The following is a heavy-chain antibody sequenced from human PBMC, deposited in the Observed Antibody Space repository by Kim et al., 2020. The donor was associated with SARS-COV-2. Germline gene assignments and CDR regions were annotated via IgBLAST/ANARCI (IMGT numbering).Heavy chain of an antibody. J-gene: IGHJ6*02. CDR2: IYYSGST. CDR1: GGSISSGGYY. CDR3: ARDRAGGSYYDYYYGMDV. D-gene: IGHD1-26*01. V-gene: IGHV4-31*03. Sequence: SETLSLTCTVSGGSISSGGYYWSWIRQHPGKGLEWIGYIYYSGSTYYNPSLKSRVTISVDTSKNQFSLKLSSVTAADTAVYYCARDRAGGSYYDYYYGMDVWGQGTTVTVSS.